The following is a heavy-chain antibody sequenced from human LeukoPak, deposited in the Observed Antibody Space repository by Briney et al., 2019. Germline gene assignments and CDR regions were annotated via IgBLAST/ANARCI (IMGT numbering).Heavy chain of an antibody. D-gene: IGHD2-2*01. Sequence: ASVKVSCKASGYTFTSYGISWVRQAPGQGLEWMGWISAYNGNTNYAQKLQGRVTMTPDTSTSTAYMELRSLRSDDTAVYYCARAVGVYCSSTSCYHRNNWFDPWGQGTLVTVSS. V-gene: IGHV1-18*01. CDR2: ISAYNGNT. J-gene: IGHJ5*02. CDR3: ARAVGVYCSSTSCYHRNNWFDP. CDR1: GYTFTSYG.